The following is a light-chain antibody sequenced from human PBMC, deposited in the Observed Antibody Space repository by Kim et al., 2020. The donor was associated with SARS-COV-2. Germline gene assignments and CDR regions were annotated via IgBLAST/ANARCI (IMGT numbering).Light chain of an antibody. Sequence: PGPTASITCSGDKLGDKHACVYQQKPGQSPVLVIYQDNKRPSGIPERFSGSNSGNTATLTIGGTQAMDEADYYCQAWDTSTTYVFGTGTKVTVL. CDR3: QAWDTSTTYV. J-gene: IGLJ1*01. CDR2: QDN. CDR1: KLGDKH. V-gene: IGLV3-1*01.